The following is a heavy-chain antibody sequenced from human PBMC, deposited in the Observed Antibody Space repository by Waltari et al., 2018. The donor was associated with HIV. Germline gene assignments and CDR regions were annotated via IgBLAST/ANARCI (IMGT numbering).Heavy chain of an antibody. V-gene: IGHV3-48*01. CDR1: GFTFSSYS. Sequence: EVQLVESGGGLVQPGGSLRLSCAASGFTFSSYSMNWVRQAPGKGLEWVSYISSSSSTIYYADSVKGRFTISRDNAKNSLYLQMNSLRAEDTAVYYCARDTPGAVAGTGGWAFDIWGQGTMVTVSS. CDR3: ARDTPGAVAGTGGWAFDI. CDR2: ISSSSSTI. J-gene: IGHJ3*02. D-gene: IGHD6-19*01.